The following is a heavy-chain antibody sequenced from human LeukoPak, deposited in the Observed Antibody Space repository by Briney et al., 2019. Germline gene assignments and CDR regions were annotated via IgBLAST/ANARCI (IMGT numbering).Heavy chain of an antibody. CDR2: IKQDGSEK. Sequence: GGSLRLSCAASGFTFSSYWMSWVRQAPGKGLEWVASIKQDGSEKYYVDSVKGRFTISRDNAKNSLYLQMNSLRAEDTAVYYCARDASSSWYGEIDPWGQGTLVTVSS. CDR1: GFTFSSYW. D-gene: IGHD6-13*01. CDR3: ARDASSSWYGEIDP. J-gene: IGHJ5*02. V-gene: IGHV3-7*01.